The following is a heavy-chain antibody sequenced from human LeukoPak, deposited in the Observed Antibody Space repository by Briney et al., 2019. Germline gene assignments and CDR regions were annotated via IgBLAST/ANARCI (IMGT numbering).Heavy chain of an antibody. CDR1: GGSISSYY. Sequence: SETLSLTCTVSGGSISSYYWSWIRQPPGKGLEWIGYIYYSGSTNYNPSLKSRVTISVDTSKNQFSLKLSSVTAADTAVYYCARTPDHYYYYYMDVWGQGTLVNVSS. CDR2: IYYSGST. V-gene: IGHV4-59*01. CDR3: ARTPDHYYYYYMDV. J-gene: IGHJ6*03.